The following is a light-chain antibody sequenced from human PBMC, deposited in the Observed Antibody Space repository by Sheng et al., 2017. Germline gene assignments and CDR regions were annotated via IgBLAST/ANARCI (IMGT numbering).Light chain of an antibody. V-gene: IGKV3-15*01. CDR3: QQYNNWPRGT. Sequence: ERVMTQSPAILSVSPGERATLSCRASQSVSDKLAWYQQKPGLAPRLLIYGASTRATGVPARFXGSGSGXEFTLTISSLQSEDFAVYYCQQYNNWPRGTFGQGTKVEIK. CDR1: QSVSDK. J-gene: IGKJ1*01. CDR2: GAS.